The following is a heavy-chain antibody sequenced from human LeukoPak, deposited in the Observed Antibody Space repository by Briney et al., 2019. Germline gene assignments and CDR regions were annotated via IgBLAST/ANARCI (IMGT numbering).Heavy chain of an antibody. CDR2: INAGNGNT. CDR1: GYTFTSYA. J-gene: IGHJ4*02. V-gene: IGHV1-3*01. Sequence: ASVTVSCTASGYTFTSYAMHWVRQAPGQRLEWMGWINAGNGNTKYSQKFQGRVTITRDTSASTAYMELSSLRSEDTAVYYCAREPYYDFWSGSGIDYWGQGTLVTVSS. D-gene: IGHD3-3*01. CDR3: AREPYYDFWSGSGIDY.